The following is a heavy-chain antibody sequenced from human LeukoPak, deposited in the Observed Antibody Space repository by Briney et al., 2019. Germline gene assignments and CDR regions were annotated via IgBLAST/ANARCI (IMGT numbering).Heavy chain of an antibody. V-gene: IGHV3-23*01. D-gene: IGHD3-16*01. CDR2: ISGSGGST. Sequence: PGGSLRLSCAASGFTFSSYAMSWVRQAPGKGLEWVSAISGSGGSTYYADSVKGRFTISRDNSKNTLYLQMNSLRAEDTAVYYCARRLALTWGIDYWGQGTLVTVSS. CDR3: ARRLALTWGIDY. CDR1: GFTFSSYA. J-gene: IGHJ4*02.